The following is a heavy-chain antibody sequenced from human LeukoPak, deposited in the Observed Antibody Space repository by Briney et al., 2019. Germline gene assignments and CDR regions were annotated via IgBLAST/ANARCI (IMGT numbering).Heavy chain of an antibody. V-gene: IGHV1-2*02. Sequence: ASVKVSCKASGYTFTGYYMHWVRQAPGQGLGWMGWINPNSGGTNYAQKFQGRVTMTRDTSISTAYMELSRLRSDDTAVYYCARVSGSYEVDFDYWGQGTLVTVSS. J-gene: IGHJ4*02. CDR1: GYTFTGYY. CDR3: ARVSGSYEVDFDY. D-gene: IGHD1-26*01. CDR2: INPNSGGT.